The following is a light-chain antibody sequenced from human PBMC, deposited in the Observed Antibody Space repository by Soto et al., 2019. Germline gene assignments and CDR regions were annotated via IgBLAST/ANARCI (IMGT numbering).Light chain of an antibody. CDR1: RSVSVAY. CDR3: QQYGSSPYT. Sequence: EIVLTQSPGTLSLSPGERATLSCRASRSVSVAYLVWYQQKPGQAPKLLIYGASNRATGVPDRFSVSWSGTDFTLTISRLEPEDSAVYYCQQYGSSPYTFGQGTKVEIK. J-gene: IGKJ2*01. V-gene: IGKV3-20*01. CDR2: GAS.